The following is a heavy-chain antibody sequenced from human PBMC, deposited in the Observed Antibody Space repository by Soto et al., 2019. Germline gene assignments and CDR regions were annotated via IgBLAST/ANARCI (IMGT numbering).Heavy chain of an antibody. CDR3: ARRPEYYDSSGYPTYFDY. CDR1: GGSISSGDYY. D-gene: IGHD3-22*01. CDR2: IYYSGST. J-gene: IGHJ4*02. V-gene: IGHV4-30-4*01. Sequence: QVQLQESGPGLVKPSQTLSLTCTVSGGSISSGDYYWSWIRQPPGKGLEWIGYIYYSGSTYYNPSLKSRVTISVDTFKNQFSLKPSSVTAADTAVYYCARRPEYYDSSGYPTYFDYWGQGTLVTVSS.